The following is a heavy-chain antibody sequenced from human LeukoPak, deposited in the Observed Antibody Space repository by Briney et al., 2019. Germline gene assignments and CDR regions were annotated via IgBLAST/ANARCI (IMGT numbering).Heavy chain of an antibody. CDR3: AREGNYYDSSGYFDY. CDR2: ISGSGGST. J-gene: IGHJ4*02. CDR1: GFTFSSYA. V-gene: IGHV3-23*01. Sequence: GGSLRLSCAASGFTFSSYAMSWVRQAPGKGLEWVSAISGSGGSTYYADSVKGRFTISRDNSKNTLYLQMNSLRAEDTAVYYCAREGNYYDSSGYFDYWGQGTLVTVSS. D-gene: IGHD3-22*01.